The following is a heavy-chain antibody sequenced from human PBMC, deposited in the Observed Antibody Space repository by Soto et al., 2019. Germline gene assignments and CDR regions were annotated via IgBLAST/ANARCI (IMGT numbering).Heavy chain of an antibody. D-gene: IGHD1-26*01. CDR3: VRGASLNFDY. Sequence: GGSLRLSCAASGFTFSSYSMNWVRQAPGKGLEWVSGVNWNGGSTGYADSVKGRFTISRDNAKNSLYLQMNSLRAEDTAFYYCVRGASLNFDYWGQGTLVTVSS. J-gene: IGHJ4*02. CDR2: VNWNGGST. V-gene: IGHV3-20*04. CDR1: GFTFSSYS.